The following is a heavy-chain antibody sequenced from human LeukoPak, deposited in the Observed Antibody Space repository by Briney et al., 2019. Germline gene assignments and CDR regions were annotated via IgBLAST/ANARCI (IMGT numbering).Heavy chain of an antibody. CDR2: IYYSGST. J-gene: IGHJ4*02. V-gene: IGHV4-59*08. D-gene: IGHD3-9*01. Sequence: SETLSLTCAVSGGSISSYYWSWIRQPPGKGLEWIGYIYYSGSTNYNPSLKSRLTISVDTSKNQFSLKLTSVTAADTAVYYCPSHGGNYDILPRYSQFDYWGQGPLVPVSS. CDR1: GGSISSYY. CDR3: PSHGGNYDILPRYSQFDY.